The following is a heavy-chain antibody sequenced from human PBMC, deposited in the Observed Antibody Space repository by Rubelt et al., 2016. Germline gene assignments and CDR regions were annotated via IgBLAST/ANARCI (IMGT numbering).Heavy chain of an antibody. J-gene: IGHJ4*02. CDR3: ARVGFYYGSGSYVD. CDR2: INPSGGST. Sequence: QVQLVQSGAEVKKPGASVKVSCKASGYTFTSYYMHWVRQAAGQGLEWSGNINPSGGSTTYALKYQGRVTMTRDTSTSTVYMDLSSLRCEDTAVYYCARVGFYYGSGSYVDWGQGTLVTVSS. V-gene: IGHV1-46*01. D-gene: IGHD3-10*01. CDR1: GYTFTSYY.